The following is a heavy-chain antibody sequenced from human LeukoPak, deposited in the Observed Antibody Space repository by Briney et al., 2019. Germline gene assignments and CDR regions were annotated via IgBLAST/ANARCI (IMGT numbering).Heavy chain of an antibody. J-gene: IGHJ4*02. CDR1: GGSISSYY. CDR2: IYYSGST. D-gene: IGHD6-13*01. CDR3: ARHPSSSWYVYFDY. V-gene: IGHV4-59*01. Sequence: SETLSLTCTVSGGSISSYYWSWIRQPPGKGLEWIGYIYYSGSTNYNPSLKSRVTISVDTSMNQFSLKLSSVTAADTAVYYCARHPSSSWYVYFDYWGQGTLVTVSS.